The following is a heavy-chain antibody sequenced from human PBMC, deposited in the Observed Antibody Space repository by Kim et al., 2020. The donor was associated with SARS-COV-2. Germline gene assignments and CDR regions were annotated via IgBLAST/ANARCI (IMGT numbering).Heavy chain of an antibody. CDR3: ARREWELDDAFDI. J-gene: IGHJ3*02. V-gene: IGHV4-34*01. CDR2: INHSGST. CDR1: GGSFSGYY. D-gene: IGHD1-26*01. Sequence: SETLSLTCAVYGGSFSGYYWSWIRQPPGKGLEWIGEINHSGSTNYNPSLKSRVTISVDTSKNQFSLKLSSVTAADTAVYYCARREWELDDAFDIWGQGTMVTVSS.